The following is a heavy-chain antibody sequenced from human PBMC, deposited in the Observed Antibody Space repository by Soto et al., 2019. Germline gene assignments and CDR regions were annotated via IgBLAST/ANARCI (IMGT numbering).Heavy chain of an antibody. D-gene: IGHD6-19*01. CDR2: VYHTGNT. Sequence: QLQLQESGPGLVKPSETLSLTCSVSGGSISGSNYYWAWIRQSPGNGLEWIGSVYHTGNTYYSLSLRSRVAISLDTSKNQFSLRVDAVSAADTATYYCARLGGIAVAGPIYFWGQGTLVTVSS. CDR3: ARLGGIAVAGPIYF. CDR1: GGSISGSNYY. V-gene: IGHV4-39*01. J-gene: IGHJ1*01.